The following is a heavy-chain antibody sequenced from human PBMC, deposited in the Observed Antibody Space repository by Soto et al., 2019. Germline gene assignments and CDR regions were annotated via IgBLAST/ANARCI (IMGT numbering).Heavy chain of an antibody. CDR1: GGSFSCYY. CDR2: INHSGST. V-gene: IGHV4-34*01. Sequence: PSETLSLTCAVYGGSFSCYYWSWIRQPPGKGLEWIGEINHSGSTNYNPSLKSRVTISVDTSKNQFSLKLSSVTAADTAVYYCARLPSNKGLWCXTSCYMGPYYYYYGMDVWGQGTTVTVSS. J-gene: IGHJ6*02. D-gene: IGHD2-2*02. CDR3: ARLPSNKGLWCXTSCYMGPYYYYYGMDV.